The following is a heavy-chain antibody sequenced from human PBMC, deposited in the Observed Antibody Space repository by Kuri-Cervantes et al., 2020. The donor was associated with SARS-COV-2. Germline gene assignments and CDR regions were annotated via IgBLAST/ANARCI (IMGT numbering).Heavy chain of an antibody. CDR3: ARVAAAGTGGDY. CDR2: IYYSGST. V-gene: IGHV4-59*05. CDR1: GGSISSYY. Sequence: GSLRLSCTVSGGSISSYYWSWIRQPAGKGLEWIGRIYYSGSTYYNPSLKSRVTISVDTSKNQFSLKLSSVTAADTAVYYCARVAAAGTGGDYWGQGTLVTVSS. D-gene: IGHD6-13*01. J-gene: IGHJ4*02.